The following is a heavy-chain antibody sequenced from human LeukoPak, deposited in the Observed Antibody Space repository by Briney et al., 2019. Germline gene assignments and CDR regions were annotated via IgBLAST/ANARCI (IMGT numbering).Heavy chain of an antibody. CDR1: GYTFTSYG. J-gene: IGHJ3*02. D-gene: IGHD3-16*01. CDR3: ARDFSLTRRRGSDSFDI. V-gene: IGHV1-18*01. CDR2: ICAYNGNT. Sequence: GASVKVSCKASGYTFTSYGISWVRQAPGQGLEWMGWICAYNGNTNYAQKLQGRVTMTTDTSTSTAYMELRSLRSDDTAVYYCARDFSLTRRRGSDSFDIWGQGTKVTLSS.